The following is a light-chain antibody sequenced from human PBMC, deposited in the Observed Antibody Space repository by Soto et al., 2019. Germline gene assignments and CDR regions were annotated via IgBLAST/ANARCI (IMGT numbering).Light chain of an antibody. J-gene: IGLJ2*01. CDR3: AAWDDSLSVL. CDR1: SSNIGSNY. CDR2: SNN. V-gene: IGLV1-47*02. Sequence: SVLTQPPSASGTPGQRVTISCSGSSSNIGSNYVYWYQQLPGTAPKLLIYSNNQRPSGVPDRFSGSKSGTSASLAISGLRSEDEADYYCAAWDDSLSVLFGGGTKLTVL.